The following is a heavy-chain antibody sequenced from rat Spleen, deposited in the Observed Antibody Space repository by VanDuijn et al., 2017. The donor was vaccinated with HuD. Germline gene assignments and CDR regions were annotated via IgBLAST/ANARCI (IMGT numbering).Heavy chain of an antibody. J-gene: IGHJ2*01. CDR2: ISYDGSST. V-gene: IGHV5-7*01. D-gene: IGHD1-5*01. Sequence: EVQLVESDGGLVQPGRSLKLSCAASGFTFSDYYMAWVRQAPKKGLEWVATISYDGSSTYYRDSVKGRFTISRDNAKNTQYLQMDSLRSEDTATYYCVRLRYNPFDYWGQGVMVTVSS. CDR1: GFTFSDYY. CDR3: VRLRYNPFDY.